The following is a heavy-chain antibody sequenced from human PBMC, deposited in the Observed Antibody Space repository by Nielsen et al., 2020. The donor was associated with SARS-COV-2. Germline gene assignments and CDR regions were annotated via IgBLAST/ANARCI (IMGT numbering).Heavy chain of an antibody. CDR1: GFTFDDYA. Sequence: GGSLRLSCAASGFTFDDYAMHWVRQVQGKGLEWVSGVSWNSAYMAYADSVKGRFTISRDNAKNSRYLKMNSLRAEDTALYYCATSAYDNSQFDSWGQGTLVTVSS. D-gene: IGHD5-12*01. CDR3: ATSAYDNSQFDS. J-gene: IGHJ4*02. V-gene: IGHV3-9*01. CDR2: VSWNSAYM.